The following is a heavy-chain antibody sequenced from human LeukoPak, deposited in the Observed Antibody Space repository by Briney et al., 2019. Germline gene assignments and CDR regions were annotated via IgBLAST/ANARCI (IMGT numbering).Heavy chain of an antibody. Sequence: GGSLRLSCAASGFTFSSYGIHWVRQAPGKGLEWVAVISYDGSNKYYADSVKGRFTISRDNSKNTLYLQMNSLRAEDTAVYYCAKELVGATPFDYWGQGTLVTVSS. CDR2: ISYDGSNK. D-gene: IGHD1-26*01. J-gene: IGHJ4*02. CDR1: GFTFSSYG. CDR3: AKELVGATPFDY. V-gene: IGHV3-30*18.